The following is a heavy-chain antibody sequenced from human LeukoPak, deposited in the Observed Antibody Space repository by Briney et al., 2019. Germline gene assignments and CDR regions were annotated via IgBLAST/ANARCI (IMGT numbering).Heavy chain of an antibody. D-gene: IGHD6-13*01. CDR2: IIPIFGAA. CDR3: ARLYSSSWYVFDY. Sequence: SVKVSCRASGGTFSSYAISWVRQAPGQGLEWMGGIIPIFGAANYAQKFQGRVTITADESTSTAYMELSSLRSEDTAVYYCARLYSSSWYVFDYWGQGTLVTVSS. V-gene: IGHV1-69*13. CDR1: GGTFSSYA. J-gene: IGHJ4*02.